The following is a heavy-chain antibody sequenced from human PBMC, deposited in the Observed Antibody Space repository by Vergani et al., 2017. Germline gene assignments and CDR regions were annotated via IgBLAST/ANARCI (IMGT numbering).Heavy chain of an antibody. Sequence: QVQLVQSGAEVKKPGASVKVSCKASGYTFTSYGISWVRQAPGQGLEWMGGIIPIFGTANYAQKFQGRVTITADESTSTAYMELSSLRSEDTAVYYCARSPVDTANEADYWGQGTLVTVSS. CDR1: GYTFTSYG. CDR3: ARSPVDTANEADY. D-gene: IGHD5-18*01. V-gene: IGHV1-69*13. CDR2: IIPIFGTA. J-gene: IGHJ4*02.